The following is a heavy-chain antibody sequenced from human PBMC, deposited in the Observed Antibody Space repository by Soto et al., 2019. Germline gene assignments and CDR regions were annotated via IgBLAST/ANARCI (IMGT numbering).Heavy chain of an antibody. V-gene: IGHV4-30-2*01. CDR2: IYHSGST. D-gene: IGHD6-19*01. J-gene: IGHJ4*02. CDR3: ARSQGYSSGWYGGYYFDF. Sequence: PSETLSLTCAVSGGSISSGGYSWSWIRQPPGKGLEWIGYIYHSGSTYYNPSLKSRVTISVDTSKNQFSLKLNSVTAADTAVYYCARSQGYSSGWYGGYYFDFWGPGTLVTVS. CDR1: GGSISSGGYS.